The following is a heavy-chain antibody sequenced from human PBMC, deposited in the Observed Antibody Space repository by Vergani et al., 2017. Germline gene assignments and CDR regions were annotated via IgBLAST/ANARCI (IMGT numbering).Heavy chain of an antibody. J-gene: IGHJ4*02. CDR3: ARDSAVGGTFDS. CDR1: GDSISSNNC. Sequence: QVQLQESGPGLVKPPGTLSLTCAVSGDSISSNNCWTWVRQPPGKGLEWIGRIYYSGRTDYNPSLESRVTISVDTSKNTFSLKLNSVTAADTAIYYCARDSAVGGTFDSWGQGTLVSVSS. CDR2: IYYSGRT. D-gene: IGHD1-26*01. V-gene: IGHV4-4*03.